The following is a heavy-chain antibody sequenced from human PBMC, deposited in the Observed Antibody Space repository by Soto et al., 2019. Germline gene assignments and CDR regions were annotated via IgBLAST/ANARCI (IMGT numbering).Heavy chain of an antibody. J-gene: IGHJ4*02. D-gene: IGHD2-15*01. V-gene: IGHV3-7*01. CDR1: GFTFSSYW. CDR3: ARDIVVVVAALDY. CDR2: IKLDGSEK. Sequence: GGSLRLSCAASGFTFSSYWMSWVRQAPGKGLEWVANIKLDGSEKYYVDSVKGRFTISRDNAKNSLYLQMNSLRAEDTAVYYCARDIVVVVAALDYWGQGTLVTVSS.